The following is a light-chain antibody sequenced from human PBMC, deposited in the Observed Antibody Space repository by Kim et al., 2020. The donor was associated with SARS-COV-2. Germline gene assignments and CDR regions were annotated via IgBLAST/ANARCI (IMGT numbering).Light chain of an antibody. J-gene: IGKJ1*01. CDR3: QQYNGYPRT. CDR1: QSISGL. V-gene: IGKV1-5*03. CDR2: KAS. Sequence: ASVGDRVTIPCRASQSISGLLAWYQQKPGKAPNLLIYKASSLQSGVPSRFSGGGSGTEFTLTISSLQPDDFATYYCQQYNGYPRTFGQGTKVDIK.